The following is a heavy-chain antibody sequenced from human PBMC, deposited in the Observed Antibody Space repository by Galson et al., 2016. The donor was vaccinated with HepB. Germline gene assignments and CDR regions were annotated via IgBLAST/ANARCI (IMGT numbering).Heavy chain of an antibody. Sequence: SVKVSCKASGGTFNKYDINWVRQAPGQGPEWVGGIIPTRGTTDYAPKLQARVTITADTSTSTAYMELRSLRSEDTAVYYCATSLRFFDWLFKFYFDNWGQGTLVTVSS. V-gene: IGHV1-69*06. CDR3: ATSLRFFDWLFKFYFDN. CDR1: GGTFNKYD. J-gene: IGHJ4*02. CDR2: IIPTRGTT. D-gene: IGHD3-9*01.